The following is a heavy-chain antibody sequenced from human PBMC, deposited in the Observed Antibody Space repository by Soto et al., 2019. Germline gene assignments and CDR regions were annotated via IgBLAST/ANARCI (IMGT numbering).Heavy chain of an antibody. J-gene: IGHJ6*02. V-gene: IGHV4-39*01. Sequence: SETLSLAGTGSCGSISGSSYWWVWIRQPPGKGLEWIGSIYYIGITYYNPSLKIRVTISVDTSKNQFSLKLSSVTAADTAVYYWARVCSSSWYDPYYYYGMDVWGQGTTVTVSS. D-gene: IGHD6-13*01. CDR3: ARVCSSSWYDPYYYYGMDV. CDR2: IYYIGIT. CDR1: CGSISGSSYW.